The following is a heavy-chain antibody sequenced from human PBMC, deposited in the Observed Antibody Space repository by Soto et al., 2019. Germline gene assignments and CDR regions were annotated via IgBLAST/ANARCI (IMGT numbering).Heavy chain of an antibody. V-gene: IGHV3-23*01. Sequence: QPGGSLRLSCAASGFSISHYWMSWVRQAPGKGLEWVSTIGGSGGSTNYVDSVKGRFTISRDNSKNTLYLQMNSLRAEDTAEYYCAKGEELLRFNWFDPWGPGTLVTVSS. CDR3: AKGEELLRFNWFDP. CDR2: IGGSGGST. CDR1: GFSISHYW. D-gene: IGHD1-26*01. J-gene: IGHJ5*02.